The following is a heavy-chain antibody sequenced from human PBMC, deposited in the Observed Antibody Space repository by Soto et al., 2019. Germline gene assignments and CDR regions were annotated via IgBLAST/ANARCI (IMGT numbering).Heavy chain of an antibody. V-gene: IGHV3-23*01. J-gene: IGHJ4*02. CDR3: AKPNLYCSSTSCYDY. D-gene: IGHD2-2*01. CDR1: GLTFSSYA. Sequence: PGGSLRLSCAASGLTFSSYAMSWVRQAPGKGLEWVSVISGSGGRINYADSVKGRFTISRDNSKNTLYLQMNSLRGEDTAVYYCAKPNLYCSSTSCYDYWGQGTLVTVSS. CDR2: ISGSGGRI.